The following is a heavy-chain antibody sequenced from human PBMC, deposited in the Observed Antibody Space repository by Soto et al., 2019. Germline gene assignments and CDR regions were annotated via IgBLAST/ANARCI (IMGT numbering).Heavy chain of an antibody. CDR3: ARQGRNTRIVLIKHYDKDF. CDR1: SGTISSRSHY. V-gene: IGHV4-39*01. CDR2: IDDSGST. J-gene: IGHJ6*02. D-gene: IGHD1-1*01. Sequence: PSETLSLTCTVSSGTISSRSHYWAWIRQPPGKGLEWIGVIDDSGSTHYSESLKSRVTISVDTSKNQFSLKVSSVTATDTAVYYCARQGRNTRIVLIKHYDKDFWGQVTAVTVSS.